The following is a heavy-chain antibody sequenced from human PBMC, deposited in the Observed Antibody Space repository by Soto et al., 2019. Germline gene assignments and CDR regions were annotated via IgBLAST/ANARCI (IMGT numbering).Heavy chain of an antibody. V-gene: IGHV3-30*18. CDR3: AKYTPGHCVSH. CDR1: GFTFSCCG. CDR2: ISNDGSNK. D-gene: IGHD2-21*01. J-gene: IGHJ6*02. Sequence: QVQLVESGGGVVQPGGSLRLSCAVAGFTFSCCGMHWVRQAPGKGLEWVAGISNDGSNKYYADCVKGRVTISRDNFNTALYLKMHTLSAEDTAVYYCAKYTPGHCVSHWGQGTTVTVSS.